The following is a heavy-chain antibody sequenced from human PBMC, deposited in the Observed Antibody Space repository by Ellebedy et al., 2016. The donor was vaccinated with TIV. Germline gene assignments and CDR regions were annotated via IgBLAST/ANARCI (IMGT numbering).Heavy chain of an antibody. D-gene: IGHD3-3*01. V-gene: IGHV4-39*07. Sequence: MPGGSLRLSCTVSGDSISSRDHYWAWIRQPPGKGPEWTGSIYYGGNTYYNPSLQSRITISVDTSKNQFSLTLNTVTAADTAVYYCVRESIVSGVRTHIDHWGQGTLVTVSS. CDR3: VRESIVSGVRTHIDH. CDR2: IYYGGNT. CDR1: GDSISSRDHY. J-gene: IGHJ4*02.